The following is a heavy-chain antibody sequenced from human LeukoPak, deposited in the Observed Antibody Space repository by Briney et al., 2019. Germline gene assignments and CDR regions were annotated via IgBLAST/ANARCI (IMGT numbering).Heavy chain of an antibody. V-gene: IGHV3-74*01. J-gene: IGHJ6*03. D-gene: IGHD1-1*01. CDR2: INSDGSST. Sequence: GGSLRLSCAASGYTFSSDWMHRVRPAPGKGQVWVSRINSDGSSTSYADSVKGRFTISRDNAKNTLYLQMNSLRAEDTAVYYCARGTGYPYYYYYMDVWGKGTTVTVSS. CDR1: GYTFSSDW. CDR3: ARGTGYPYYYYYMDV.